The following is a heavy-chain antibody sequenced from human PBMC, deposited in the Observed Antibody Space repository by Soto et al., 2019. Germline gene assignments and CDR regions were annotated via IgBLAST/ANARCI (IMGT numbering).Heavy chain of an antibody. D-gene: IGHD3-22*01. Sequence: GCVKISCKASAYGFTSYGISWVRQAPGQGLEWMGWISAYNGNTNYAQKLQGRVPMTTDTSTSTAYMELRSLRSDDPAVYYCARTDSSGYPDRGQGTLVTVSS. CDR3: ARTDSSGYPD. J-gene: IGHJ4*02. V-gene: IGHV1-18*01. CDR2: ISAYNGNT. CDR1: AYGFTSYG.